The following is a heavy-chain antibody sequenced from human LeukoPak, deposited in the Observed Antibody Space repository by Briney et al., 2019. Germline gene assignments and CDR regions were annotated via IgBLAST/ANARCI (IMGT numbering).Heavy chain of an antibody. CDR3: ARPHLAAAGYNWFDP. CDR1: GGSISSSSYY. V-gene: IGHV4-39*01. J-gene: IGHJ5*02. CDR2: IYYSGST. D-gene: IGHD6-13*01. Sequence: PSETLSLICTVSGGSISSSSYYWGWIRQPPGKGLEWIGSIYYSGSTYYNPSLKSRVTISVDTSKNQFSLKLSSVTAADTAVYYCARPHLAAAGYNWFDPWGQGTLVTVSS.